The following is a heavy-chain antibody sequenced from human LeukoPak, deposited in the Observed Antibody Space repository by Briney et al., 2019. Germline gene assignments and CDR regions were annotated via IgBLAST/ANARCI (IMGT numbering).Heavy chain of an antibody. Sequence: SETLSLTCTVSGGSISSGNYFWSGIRQPAGKGLEWIGRINTSGSTNFDPSLKSRLTMSVDTSKNQFSLKLSSVTAADTAVYYCARERVVVITYYYYNMDVWGKGTTVTVSS. CDR1: GGSISSGNYF. CDR2: INTSGST. CDR3: ARERVVVITYYYYNMDV. V-gene: IGHV4-61*02. J-gene: IGHJ6*03. D-gene: IGHD3-22*01.